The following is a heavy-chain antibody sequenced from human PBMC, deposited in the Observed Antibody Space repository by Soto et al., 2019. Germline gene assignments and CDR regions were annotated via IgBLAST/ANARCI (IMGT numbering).Heavy chain of an antibody. Sequence: EVQVVESGGGLVQPGGSLRLSCVASGFTFRTSWMTWVRQAPGKGLEWVANIKDDGTEEYYVGSVKGRFTISRDNAKNSLYLQMNSLRVEDTAVYYCAKWVGLYFDYWGQGTLVTVSS. CDR3: AKWVGLYFDY. J-gene: IGHJ4*02. CDR1: GFTFRTSW. V-gene: IGHV3-7*03. D-gene: IGHD6-19*01. CDR2: IKDDGTEE.